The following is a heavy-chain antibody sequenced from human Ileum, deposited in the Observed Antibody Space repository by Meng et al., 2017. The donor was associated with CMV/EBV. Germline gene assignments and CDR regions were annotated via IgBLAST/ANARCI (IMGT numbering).Heavy chain of an antibody. CDR1: GFTFSSYG. CDR3: ANTSDFWSGYPYGMDV. V-gene: IGHV3-30*02. Sequence: GESLMISCAASGFTFSSYGMHLVRQAPGKGLEWVAFIRYDGSNKYYADSVKGRFTISRDTSKNTLYLQMNSLRAEDTAVYYCANTSDFWSGYPYGMDVWGQGTTVTVSS. CDR2: IRYDGSNK. D-gene: IGHD3-3*01. J-gene: IGHJ6*02.